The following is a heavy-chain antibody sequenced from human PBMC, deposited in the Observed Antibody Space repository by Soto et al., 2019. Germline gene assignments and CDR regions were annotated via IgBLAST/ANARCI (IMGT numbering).Heavy chain of an antibody. V-gene: IGHV3-66*04. D-gene: IGHD6-19*01. CDR3: ARPTSSSGYYRYSGSYYGMDV. CDR2: IYSGGST. J-gene: IGHJ6*02. Sequence: GSLRLSCAASGFTVSSHYMTWVRQAPGKGLEWVSLIYSGGSTYYADSVKGRFTISRDNSKNTLYLQMNSLRAEDTAVYYCARPTSSSGYYRYSGSYYGMDVWGQGTTVTVSS. CDR1: GFTVSSHY.